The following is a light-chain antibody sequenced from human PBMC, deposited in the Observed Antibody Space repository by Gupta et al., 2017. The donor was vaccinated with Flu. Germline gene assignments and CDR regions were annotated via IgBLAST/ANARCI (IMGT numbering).Light chain of an antibody. CDR3: QQYGSSPGT. Sequence: EIVLTQSPGTLSLSPGARATLSCRASQSVRSSYLAWYQQKPGQAPRLLIYGASSRATGISDRFSGSGSGTDFTLTISRLEPEDFAVYYCQQYGSSPGTFGQGTKVEIK. CDR1: QSVRSSY. J-gene: IGKJ1*01. CDR2: GAS. V-gene: IGKV3-20*01.